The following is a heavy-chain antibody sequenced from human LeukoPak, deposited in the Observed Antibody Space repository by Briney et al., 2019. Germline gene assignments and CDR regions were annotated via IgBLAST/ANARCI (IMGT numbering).Heavy chain of an antibody. Sequence: SETLSLTCTVSDDSISNDYWSWIRQPPGKGLEWIGCIHYSGNTHYNPSLKSRVTISVDTSKNQFSLKLNSVTAADTAVYYCAGLSINWNALGYWGQGTLVTVSS. CDR1: DDSISNDY. J-gene: IGHJ4*02. CDR2: IHYSGNT. D-gene: IGHD1-1*01. CDR3: AGLSINWNALGY. V-gene: IGHV4-59*01.